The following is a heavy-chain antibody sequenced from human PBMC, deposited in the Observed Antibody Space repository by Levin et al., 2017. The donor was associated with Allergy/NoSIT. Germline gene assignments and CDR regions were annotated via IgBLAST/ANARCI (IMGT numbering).Heavy chain of an antibody. V-gene: IGHV5-51*01. CDR2: IYPSDSDT. CDR1: GYRFTSYW. D-gene: IGHD4-23*01. CDR3: ERRGKDSYYYYMDV. J-gene: IGHJ6*03. Sequence: GESLKISCKGSGYRFTSYWIGWVRQMPGKGLEWMGIIYPSDSDTRYSPSFQGLVTISADKSIGTAHLQWSSLKASDTAIYYCERRGKDSYYYYMDVWGKGTTVTVSS.